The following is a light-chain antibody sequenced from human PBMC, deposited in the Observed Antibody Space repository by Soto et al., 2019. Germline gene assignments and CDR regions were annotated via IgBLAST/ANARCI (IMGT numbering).Light chain of an antibody. J-gene: IGKJ4*01. CDR1: QRISNW. CDR3: QQYKSFSLT. V-gene: IGKV1-5*03. CDR2: KTS. Sequence: DIQMTQSPSTLSASVGDRVTITCRASQRISNWLAWYQQKPGKAPKLLIYKTSNLDSGVPSRFSGSGSGTEFSLTICSLQPDDFATYYCQQYKSFSLTFGGGTRVEVK.